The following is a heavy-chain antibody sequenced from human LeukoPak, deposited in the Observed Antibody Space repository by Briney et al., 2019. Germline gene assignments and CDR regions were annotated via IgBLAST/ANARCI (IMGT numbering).Heavy chain of an antibody. J-gene: IGHJ5*02. CDR1: ADSLSSSRSY. CDR2: VSYNGRT. V-gene: IGHV4-39*01. CDR3: ARHRGGGAYSFDP. D-gene: IGHD2-15*01. Sequence: SETLSLTCSVSADSLSSSRSYWGWIRQPPGKGLEWVGTVSYNGRTYYNPSLKSRVAISIDTSKNLFSMNLTSMTAADTAFYFCARHRGGGAYSFDPWSQATLVTVSS.